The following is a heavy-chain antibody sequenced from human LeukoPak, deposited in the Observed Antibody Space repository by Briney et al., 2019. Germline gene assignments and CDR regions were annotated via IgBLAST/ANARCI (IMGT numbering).Heavy chain of an antibody. V-gene: IGHV3-30*02. CDR2: TQHDGDDK. J-gene: IGHJ4*02. CDR3: ARGRGAAAGHFDY. CDR1: GFILRSYA. D-gene: IGHD6-13*01. Sequence: GGSLRLSCEASGFILRSYAMHWVRQAPGKGLEWVAFTQHDGDDKYYADSVKGRFTISRDNSKNTLYLQMNSLRAGDTAVYYCARGRGAAAGHFDYWGQGTLVTVSS.